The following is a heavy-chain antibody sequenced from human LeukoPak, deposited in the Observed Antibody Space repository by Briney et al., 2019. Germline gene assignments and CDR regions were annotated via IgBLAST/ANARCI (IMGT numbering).Heavy chain of an antibody. J-gene: IGHJ3*02. CDR2: IYYSGST. CDR1: GGSISSSSYY. Sequence: ASETLSLTCTVSGGSISSSSYYWGWIRQPPGKGLEWIGSIYYSGSTYYNPSLKSRVTISVDTSKNQFSLKLSSVTAADTAVYYCAREAKVGAKIGAFDIWGQGTMVTVSS. V-gene: IGHV4-39*02. CDR3: AREAKVGAKIGAFDI. D-gene: IGHD1-26*01.